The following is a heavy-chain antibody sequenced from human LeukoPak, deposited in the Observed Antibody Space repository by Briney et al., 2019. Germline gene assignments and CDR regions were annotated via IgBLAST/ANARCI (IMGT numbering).Heavy chain of an antibody. Sequence: PGRSLRLSCAASGFTFSSYGMHWVRQAPGKGLEWVAVISYDGSNKYYADSVKGRFTISRDNSKNTLYLQMNSLRAEDTAVYYCAREERQYSIDYWGQGTLVTVSS. CDR2: ISYDGSNK. CDR1: GFTFSSYG. D-gene: IGHD6-6*01. CDR3: AREERQYSIDY. J-gene: IGHJ4*02. V-gene: IGHV3-30*03.